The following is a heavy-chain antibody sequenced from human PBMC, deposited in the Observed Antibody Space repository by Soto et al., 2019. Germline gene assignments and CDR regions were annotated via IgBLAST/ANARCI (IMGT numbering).Heavy chain of an antibody. CDR3: CSPKPSYATSLYYFDN. D-gene: IGHD2-2*01. V-gene: IGHV3-49*03. Sequence: GGSLRLSCSASGLSFGIYTISWFRQAPGKGLEWVGFIRGEAYGGATEYAASVKGRFTISRDDSKGIAYLQMNSLKTEDTAVYYCCSPKPSYATSLYYFDNWGQGTLVTVSS. J-gene: IGHJ4*02. CDR2: IRGEAYGGAT. CDR1: GLSFGIYT.